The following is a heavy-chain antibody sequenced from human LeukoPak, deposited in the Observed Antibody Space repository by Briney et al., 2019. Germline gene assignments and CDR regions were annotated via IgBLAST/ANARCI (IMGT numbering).Heavy chain of an antibody. V-gene: IGHV3-53*01. D-gene: IGHD3-22*01. CDR1: GFTVSSNY. CDR2: IYSGGST. CDR3: ARWDSSGYHKYYFDY. Sequence: GGSLRLSCAASGFTVSSNYMNWVRQAPGKGLEWVSIIYSGGSTYYSDSVKGRFTISRDNSKNTLYLQMNSLTAEDTAVYYCARWDSSGYHKYYFDYWGQGTLVTVSS. J-gene: IGHJ4*02.